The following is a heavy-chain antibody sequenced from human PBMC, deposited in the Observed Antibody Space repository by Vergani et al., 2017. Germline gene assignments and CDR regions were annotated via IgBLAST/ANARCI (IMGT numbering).Heavy chain of an antibody. CDR1: GGSISSYY. CDR3: ARANYDSSGYSDNFDY. J-gene: IGHJ4*02. D-gene: IGHD3-22*01. Sequence: QVQLQESGPGLVKPSETLSLTCTVSGGSISSYYWSWIRQPPGKGLEWIGYIYYSGSTNYNPSLKSRVTISVDTSKNQFSLKLSSVTAADTAVYYCARANYDSSGYSDNFDYWGQGTLVTVSS. V-gene: IGHV4-59*01. CDR2: IYYSGST.